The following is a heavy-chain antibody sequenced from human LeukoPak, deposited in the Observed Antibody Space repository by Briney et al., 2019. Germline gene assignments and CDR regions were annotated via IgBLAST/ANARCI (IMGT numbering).Heavy chain of an antibody. J-gene: IGHJ5*02. V-gene: IGHV4-34*01. Sequence: SETLSLTCAVYGGPFSGYYWSWIRQPPGKGLEWIGEINHSGSTNYNPSLKSRVTISVDTSKNQFSLKLSSVTAADTAVYYCARDWGAATYNWFDPWGQGTLVTVYS. CDR3: ARDWGAATYNWFDP. CDR1: GGPFSGYY. CDR2: INHSGST. D-gene: IGHD2-15*01.